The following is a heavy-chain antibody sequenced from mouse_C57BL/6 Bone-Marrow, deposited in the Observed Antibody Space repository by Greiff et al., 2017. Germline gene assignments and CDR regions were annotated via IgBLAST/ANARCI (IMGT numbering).Heavy chain of an antibody. CDR2: IDPSDSYT. D-gene: IGHD4-1*02. V-gene: IGHV1-50*01. CDR3: ARSNWDPWFAY. Sequence: VQLQQPGAELVKPGASVKLSCKASGYTFTSYWMQWVKQRPGQGLEWIGEIDPSDSYTNYNQKFKGKATLTVDTSSSPAYMQLSSLTSEDSAVYYCARSNWDPWFAYWGQGTLVTGSA. J-gene: IGHJ3*01. CDR1: GYTFTSYW.